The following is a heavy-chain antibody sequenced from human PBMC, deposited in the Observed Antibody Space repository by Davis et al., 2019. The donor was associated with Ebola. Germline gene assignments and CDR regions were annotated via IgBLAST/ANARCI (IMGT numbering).Heavy chain of an antibody. V-gene: IGHV5-10-1*01. CDR3: ARQDTAMVMSSDY. D-gene: IGHD5-18*01. Sequence: GGSLKISCKGSGYSFTNYWIAWVRQMPGKGPEWMGRIDPSDSYTNYSPSFQGHVTISADKSISTAYLQWSSLKASDTAMYYCARQDTAMVMSSDYWGQGTLVTVSS. J-gene: IGHJ4*02. CDR2: IDPSDSYT. CDR1: GYSFTNYW.